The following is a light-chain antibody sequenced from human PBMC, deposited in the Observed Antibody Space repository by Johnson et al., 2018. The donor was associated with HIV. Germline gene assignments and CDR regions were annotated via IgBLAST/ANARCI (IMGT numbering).Light chain of an antibody. V-gene: IGLV1-51*01. CDR2: DNN. J-gene: IGLJ1*01. CDR3: GTWDSSLSAYV. Sequence: QSVLTQPPSVSAAAGQKVTISCSGSSSNIGNNYVSWYQQLPGTAPKLLIFDNNKRPSGITDRFSAPKSGTSATLGITGLQTGDEADYYCGTWDSSLSAYVFGTGTKVTVL. CDR1: SSNIGNNY.